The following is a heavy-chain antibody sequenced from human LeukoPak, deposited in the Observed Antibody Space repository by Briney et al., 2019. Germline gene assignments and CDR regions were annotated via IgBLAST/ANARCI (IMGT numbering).Heavy chain of an antibody. J-gene: IGHJ5*02. Sequence: SQTLSLTCTVSGGSISSGDYYWSWIRQPPGKGLEWIGYIYYSGSTYYNPSLKSRVTISVDTSKNQFSLKLSSVTAADTAVYYCAGDRSDYGDYGGWFDPWGQGTLVTVSS. V-gene: IGHV4-30-4*01. D-gene: IGHD4-17*01. CDR3: AGDRSDYGDYGGWFDP. CDR1: GGSISSGDYY. CDR2: IYYSGST.